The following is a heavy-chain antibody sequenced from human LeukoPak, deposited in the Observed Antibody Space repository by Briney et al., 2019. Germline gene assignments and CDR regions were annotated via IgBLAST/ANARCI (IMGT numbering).Heavy chain of an antibody. CDR2: INSEGSRT. CDR1: GFTFSSYW. Sequence: GGSLRLSCAASGFTFSSYWMHWVRHAPGKCLVWVSRINSEGSRTFYADSVKGRFTISRDNAKNTLYLQMNSLRAEDTAVYYCVRGKGVVGIWRGLIWWGQGTLVTVSS. D-gene: IGHD3-22*01. CDR3: VRGKGVVGIWRGLIW. J-gene: IGHJ4*02. V-gene: IGHV3-74*01.